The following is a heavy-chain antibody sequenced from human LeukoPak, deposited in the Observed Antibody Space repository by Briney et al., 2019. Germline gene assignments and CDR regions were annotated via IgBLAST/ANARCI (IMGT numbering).Heavy chain of an antibody. J-gene: IGHJ6*02. CDR2: IYYSGST. V-gene: IGHV4-59*08. D-gene: IGHD3-22*01. Sequence: NPSETLSLTCTVSGGPISSYYWSWIRQPPGKGLEWIGYIYYSGSTNYNPSLKSRVTISVDTSKNQFSLKLSSVTAADTAVYYCARSSRVNYYDSSGPYYYGMDVWGQGTTVTVSS. CDR3: ARSSRVNYYDSSGPYYYGMDV. CDR1: GGPISSYY.